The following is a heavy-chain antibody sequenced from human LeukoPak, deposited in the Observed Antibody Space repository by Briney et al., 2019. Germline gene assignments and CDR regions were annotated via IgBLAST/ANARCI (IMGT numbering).Heavy chain of an antibody. Sequence: PGGSLRLSCAASGFTFSIYSMNWVRQAPGKGLEWVSYISSDRSIVYYADSVKGRFTISRDNAKNSLYLQMDSLRAADTAVYHCARNYSPFDYSGQGTLVTVSS. D-gene: IGHD3-10*01. CDR3: ARNYSPFDY. J-gene: IGHJ4*02. CDR1: GFTFSIYS. CDR2: ISSDRSIV. V-gene: IGHV3-48*01.